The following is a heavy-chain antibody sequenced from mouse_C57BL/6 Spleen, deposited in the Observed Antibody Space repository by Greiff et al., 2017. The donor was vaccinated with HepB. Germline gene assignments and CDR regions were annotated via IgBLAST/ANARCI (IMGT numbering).Heavy chain of an antibody. CDR2: IHPNSGST. V-gene: IGHV1-64*01. Sequence: VQLQQPGAELVKPGASVKLSCKASGYTFTSYWMHWVKQRPGQGLEWIGMIHPNSGSTNYNEKFKSKATLTVDKSSSTAYKQLSSLTSEDSAVYYCARANYYGSTYFDYWGQGTTLTVSS. CDR1: GYTFTSYW. CDR3: ARANYYGSTYFDY. J-gene: IGHJ2*01. D-gene: IGHD1-1*01.